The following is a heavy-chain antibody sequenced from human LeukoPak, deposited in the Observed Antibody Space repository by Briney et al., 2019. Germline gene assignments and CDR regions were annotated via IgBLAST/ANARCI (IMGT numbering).Heavy chain of an antibody. Sequence: GGSLRLSCAASGFTVSSNYMSWVRQAPGMRLEWVSVIYSGGTTYYADSVQGRFTISRDNSKNTLFLQMNSLRAEDTAVYYCARRSVAVGNYFDDWGQGTLVTVSS. D-gene: IGHD3-10*01. CDR2: IYSGGTT. J-gene: IGHJ4*02. CDR3: ARRSVAVGNYFDD. V-gene: IGHV3-66*01. CDR1: GFTVSSNY.